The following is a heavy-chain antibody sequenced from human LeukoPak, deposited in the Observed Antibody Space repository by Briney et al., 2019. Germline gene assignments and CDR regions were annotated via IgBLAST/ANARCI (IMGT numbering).Heavy chain of an antibody. CDR2: ISAYNGNT. CDR1: GYTFTSYG. V-gene: IGHV1-18*01. CDR3: ARESAAAGFNWFDP. J-gene: IGHJ5*02. Sequence: ASVKVSCKASGYTFTSYGISWVRQAPGQGLEWMGWISAYNGNTNYAQKLQGRVTMTTDTSTSTAYMELRSLRSDDTAVYYCARESAAAGFNWFDPWGQGTLVTVSS. D-gene: IGHD6-13*01.